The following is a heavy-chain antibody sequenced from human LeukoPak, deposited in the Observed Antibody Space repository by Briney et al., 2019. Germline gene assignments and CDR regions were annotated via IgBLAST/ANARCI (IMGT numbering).Heavy chain of an antibody. CDR2: IHHSGDT. V-gene: IGHV4-38-2*01. CDR1: GYSITSIYY. CDR3: ARSYASSGLDH. Sequence: SETLSLTCPVSGYSITSIYYWGWIRQPPGKGLEWIGSIHHSGDTAYNPSLKSRVTISVDTSKSQFSLKQSSVTAADTAVYYCARSYASSGLDHWGQGTLVTVSS. D-gene: IGHD3-16*01. J-gene: IGHJ4*02.